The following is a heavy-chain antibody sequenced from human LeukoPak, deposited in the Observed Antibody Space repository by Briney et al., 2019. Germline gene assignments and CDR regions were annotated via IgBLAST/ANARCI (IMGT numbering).Heavy chain of an antibody. Sequence: SETLSLTCTVSGGSISSGSYYWSWIRQPAGKGLEWIGRIYTSGSTNYNPSLKSRVTMSVDTSKTQSSLKLSSVTAADTAGYYCARAAFSYYYDSSGYYFGWFDPWGQGTLVTVSS. D-gene: IGHD3-22*01. CDR2: IYTSGST. J-gene: IGHJ5*02. CDR3: ARAAFSYYYDSSGYYFGWFDP. CDR1: GGSISSGSYY. V-gene: IGHV4-61*02.